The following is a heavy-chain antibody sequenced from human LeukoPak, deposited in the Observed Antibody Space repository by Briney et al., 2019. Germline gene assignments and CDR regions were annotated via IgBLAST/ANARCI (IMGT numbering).Heavy chain of an antibody. J-gene: IGHJ4*02. CDR3: ARKQNYYFDY. D-gene: IGHD1-7*01. V-gene: IGHV4-34*01. CDR2: INHSGST. Sequence: SETLSLTCAVYGGSFSGYYWSWIRQPRGKGLEWIGEINHSGSTNYNPSLKSRVTISVDTSKNQFSLKPSSVTAADTAVYYCARKQNYYFDYWGQGTLVAVSS. CDR1: GGSFSGYY.